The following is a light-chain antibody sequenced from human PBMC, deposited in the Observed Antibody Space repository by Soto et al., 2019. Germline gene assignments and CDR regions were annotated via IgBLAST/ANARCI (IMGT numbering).Light chain of an antibody. CDR3: ATWDASLNEWV. CDR2: ADD. CDR1: SSNIGSST. V-gene: IGLV1-44*01. J-gene: IGLJ3*02. Sequence: QSVLTQPPSAPGTPGQRVTISCSGSSSNIGSSTVNWYQQLPGTAPKLLIYADDQRPSGVPDRFSGSKSGTSASLAISGLQSEDEADYYCATWDASLNEWVFGGGTKLTVL.